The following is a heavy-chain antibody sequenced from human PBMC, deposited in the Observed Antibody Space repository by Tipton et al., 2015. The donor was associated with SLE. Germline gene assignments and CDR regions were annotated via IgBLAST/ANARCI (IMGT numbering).Heavy chain of an antibody. CDR2: INPSGGST. J-gene: IGHJ1*01. V-gene: IGHV1-46*01. Sequence: QVQLVQSGPEVKKPGASVKVSCKASGYTFISYYMHWVRQAPGQGLEWMGIINPSGGSTSYAQKFQGRVTMTRDTSTSTVYMELSSLRSEDTAVYYCARALSDSSGRPDHRWYFQHWGQGTLVTVSS. CDR3: ARALSDSSGRPDHRWYFQH. D-gene: IGHD3-22*01. CDR1: GYTFISYY.